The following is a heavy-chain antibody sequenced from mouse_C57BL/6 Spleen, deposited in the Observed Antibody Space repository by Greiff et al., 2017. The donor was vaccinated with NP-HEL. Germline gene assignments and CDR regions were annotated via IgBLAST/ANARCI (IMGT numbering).Heavy chain of an antibody. J-gene: IGHJ3*01. CDR3: ARGDSSGSWFAY. D-gene: IGHD3-2*02. V-gene: IGHV1-80*01. Sequence: QVQLQQSGAELVKPGASVKISCKASGYAFSSYWMNWVKQRPGKGLEWIGQIYPGDGDTNYNGKFKGKATLTADKSSSTAYMQLSSLTSEDSAVYFCARGDSSGSWFAYWGQGTLVTVSA. CDR2: IYPGDGDT. CDR1: GYAFSSYW.